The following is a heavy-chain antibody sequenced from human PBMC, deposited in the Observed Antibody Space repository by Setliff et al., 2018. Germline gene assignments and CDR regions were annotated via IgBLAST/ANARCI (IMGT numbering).Heavy chain of an antibody. CDR2: ISYSGRT. CDR3: ARVAYPNGGSCRYFDN. J-gene: IGHJ4*02. V-gene: IGHV4-59*12. Sequence: SETLSLTCTVSGGPISSYFWTWIRQHPVKGLEWIGYISYSGRTSYNPSLYSRITVSLDRSKNQFSLQLTSVTAADTAMYYCARVAYPNGGSCRYFDNWGQGTLVTVSS. D-gene: IGHD2-15*01. CDR1: GGPISSYF.